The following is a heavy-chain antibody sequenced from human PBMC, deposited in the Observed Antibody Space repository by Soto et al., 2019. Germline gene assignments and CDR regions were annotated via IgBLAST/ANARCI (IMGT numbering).Heavy chain of an antibody. D-gene: IGHD6-13*01. CDR3: VRFGGAAAGPGDY. CDR1: EFTFSTYE. J-gene: IGHJ4*02. CDR2: ISSSGTTI. V-gene: IGHV3-48*03. Sequence: GGSLRLSCVASEFTFSTYEMNRVRQAPGKGLEWVSYISSSGTTIYYTDSVKGRFTISRDNAKKSLYLQMNSLRAEDTAVYYCVRFGGAAAGPGDYRGQGTLVTVSS.